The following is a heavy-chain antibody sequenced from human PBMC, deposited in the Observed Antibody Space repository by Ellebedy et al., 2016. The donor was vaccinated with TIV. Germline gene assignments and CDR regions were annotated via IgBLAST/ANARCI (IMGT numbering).Heavy chain of an antibody. D-gene: IGHD7-27*01. Sequence: AASVKVSCKASGYTFASYGVNWVRQAPGQGLEWMGWINTNSGNPTYAQAFTGRIVFSLDTSVSTAYLQISSLRAEDSGVYYCARTGIWGNAFDIWGQGTMVTVPS. CDR2: INTNSGNP. J-gene: IGHJ3*02. V-gene: IGHV7-4-1*02. CDR3: ARTGIWGNAFDI. CDR1: GYTFASYG.